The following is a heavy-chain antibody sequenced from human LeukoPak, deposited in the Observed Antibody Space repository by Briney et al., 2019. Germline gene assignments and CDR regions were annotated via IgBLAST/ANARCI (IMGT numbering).Heavy chain of an antibody. D-gene: IGHD3-22*01. J-gene: IGHJ4*02. CDR2: IIPSLGTA. CDR1: RGTFSSYT. CDR3: ASRYYYDSSGYSFDS. V-gene: IGHV1-69*08. Sequence: SVKVSCKASRGTFSSYTISWVRQAPGQGLEWMGWIIPSLGTANYAQTFQGRVTITADKSTNTAYMELSSLRAEDTAVYYCASRYYYDSSGYSFDSWGQGDLVTVS.